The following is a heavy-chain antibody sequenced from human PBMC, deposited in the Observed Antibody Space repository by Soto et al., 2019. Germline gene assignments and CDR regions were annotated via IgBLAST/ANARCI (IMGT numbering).Heavy chain of an antibody. CDR1: GFTFDDYA. J-gene: IGHJ4*02. CDR3: AKGVSNMVATTGGFDY. D-gene: IGHD5-12*01. V-gene: IGHV3-9*01. CDR2: ISWNRGSI. Sequence: EVQLVESGGGLVQPGRSLRLSCAASGFTFDDYAMHWVRQAPGKGLEWVSGISWNRGSIGYADSVKGRFTISRDNAKNFLYLQMNSLRAEATALYYCAKGVSNMVATTGGFDYWGQGTLVTVSS.